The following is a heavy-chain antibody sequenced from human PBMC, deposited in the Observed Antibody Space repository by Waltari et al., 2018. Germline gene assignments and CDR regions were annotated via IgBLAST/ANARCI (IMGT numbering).Heavy chain of an antibody. V-gene: IGHV1-18*01. Sequence: QIHLVQSGAEVTEPGASVRVSCRASGYIFNHYGICWVRQAPGQGLEWMGWISAYNGNTQYAPKFEGRVTMTTDTSTSTAYMELRSLRFDDTAVYYCAKDADYGSGSNHFDYWGQGTLVTVSS. CDR2: ISAYNGNT. D-gene: IGHD3-10*01. CDR3: AKDADYGSGSNHFDY. CDR1: GYIFNHYG. J-gene: IGHJ4*02.